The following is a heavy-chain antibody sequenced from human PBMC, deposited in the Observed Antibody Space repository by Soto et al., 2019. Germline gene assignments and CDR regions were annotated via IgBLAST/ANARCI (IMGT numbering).Heavy chain of an antibody. CDR2: IYYSGST. CDR3: ASPLDSSGYYWIDY. D-gene: IGHD3-22*01. CDR1: GGSISSGGYY. V-gene: IGHV4-31*03. Sequence: SETLSLTCTVSGGSISSGGYYWSWIRQHPGKGLEWIGYIYYSGSTYYNPSLKSRVTISVDTSKNQFSLKLSSVTAADTAVYYCASPLDSSGYYWIDYWGQGTLVTVSS. J-gene: IGHJ4*02.